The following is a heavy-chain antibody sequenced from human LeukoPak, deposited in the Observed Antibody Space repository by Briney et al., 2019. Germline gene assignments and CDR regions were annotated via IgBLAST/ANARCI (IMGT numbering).Heavy chain of an antibody. CDR1: GYTFSSYY. D-gene: IGHD4-23*01. CDR2: INPTGEST. Sequence: ASVKVSCKASGYTFSSYYMHWVRQAPGQGLEWVGLINPTGESTNYAQNFRGRVTMTRDTSTSTVYMDLSSLRSEDTAVYYCAREASGGYFDYWGQGTLVTVSS. J-gene: IGHJ4*02. CDR3: AREASGGYFDY. V-gene: IGHV1-46*01.